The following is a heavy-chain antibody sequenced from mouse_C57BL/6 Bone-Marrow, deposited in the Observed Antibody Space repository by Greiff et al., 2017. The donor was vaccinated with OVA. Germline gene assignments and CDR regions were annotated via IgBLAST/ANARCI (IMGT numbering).Heavy chain of an antibody. CDR3: TACRY. Sequence: EVQLQQSGAELVRPGASVKLSCTASGFNIKDDYMHWVKERPEQGLEWIGWIDPDNGDTEYDQKFQGKATITADTASKTVYLHLSSLTSEDTAVCDCTACRYGGRGTALPVSS. V-gene: IGHV14-4*01. J-gene: IGHJ2*01. CDR2: IDPDNGDT. CDR1: GFNIKDDY.